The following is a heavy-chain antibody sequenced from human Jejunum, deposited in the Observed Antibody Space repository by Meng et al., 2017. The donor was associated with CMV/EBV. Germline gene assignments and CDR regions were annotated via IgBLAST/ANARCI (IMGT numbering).Heavy chain of an antibody. Sequence: GFDFSRYGMHWVRQAPGKGLGWVAIVGYDGSGEEYGDSVKGRFTISRDNSKTTLYLQMNSLRPEDTAVYYCAKNRVSYTSSTALDYWGQGSQVTVSS. CDR1: GFDFSRYG. D-gene: IGHD2-2*02. CDR3: AKNRVSYTSSTALDY. CDR2: VGYDGSGE. J-gene: IGHJ4*02. V-gene: IGHV3-33*06.